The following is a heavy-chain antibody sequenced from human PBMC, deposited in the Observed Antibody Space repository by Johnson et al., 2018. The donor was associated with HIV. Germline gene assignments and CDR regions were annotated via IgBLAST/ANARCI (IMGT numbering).Heavy chain of an antibody. Sequence: VQLVESGGGLVQPGGSLRLSCAASGFTVSSNYMSWVRQAPGKGLEWVSVINSGGSTYYADSVKGRFTIPRDNSKNTLSLQTDSLRAEDTAVYYFARAKTGDGAFDIWGQGTMVTVSS. CDR2: INSGGST. CDR1: GFTVSSNY. J-gene: IGHJ3*02. V-gene: IGHV3-66*01. D-gene: IGHD7-27*01. CDR3: ARAKTGDGAFDI.